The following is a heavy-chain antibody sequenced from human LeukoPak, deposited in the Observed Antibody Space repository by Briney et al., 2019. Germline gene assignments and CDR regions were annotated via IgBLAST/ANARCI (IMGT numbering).Heavy chain of an antibody. V-gene: IGHV3-64*01. D-gene: IGHD3-10*01. CDR3: ARDNYYGSGSYYFDY. CDR2: ISSNGGST. J-gene: IGHJ4*02. Sequence: PGGSLRLSCAASGFTFSSYAMHWVRQAPGKGLEYASAISSNGGSTYYANSVKGRFTISRDNSKNTLYLQMGSLRAEDTAVYYCARDNYYGSGSYYFDYWGQGTLVTVSS. CDR1: GFTFSSYA.